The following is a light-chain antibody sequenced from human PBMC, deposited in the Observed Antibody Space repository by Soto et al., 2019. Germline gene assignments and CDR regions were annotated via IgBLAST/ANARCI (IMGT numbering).Light chain of an antibody. J-gene: IGKJ1*01. CDR3: QQRGYCHTT. CDR1: RSVSYL. V-gene: IGKV3-11*01. CDR2: GAS. Sequence: EIGLTQSPATLSLSPGETATLSCRASRSVSYLLAWYQQQPGQAPRLIIYGASSRATGIPARFSGSGSGTTVTYIITVLEPDDFAVADRQQRGYCHTTSGQGPKLE.